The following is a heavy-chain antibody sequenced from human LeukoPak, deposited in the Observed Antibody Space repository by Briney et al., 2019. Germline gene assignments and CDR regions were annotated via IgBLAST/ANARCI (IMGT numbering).Heavy chain of an antibody. CDR3: ASDRGRYCTNGVCAGFDY. Sequence: GGSLRLSCAASGFTFSSYAMHWVRQAPGKGLEWVAVISFDAISQYYADSVKGRFTISRDNSKNTLYLQMNSLRAEDTAVYYCASDRGRYCTNGVCAGFDYWGQGTLVTVSS. V-gene: IGHV3-30-3*01. CDR2: ISFDAISQ. J-gene: IGHJ4*02. D-gene: IGHD2-8*01. CDR1: GFTFSSYA.